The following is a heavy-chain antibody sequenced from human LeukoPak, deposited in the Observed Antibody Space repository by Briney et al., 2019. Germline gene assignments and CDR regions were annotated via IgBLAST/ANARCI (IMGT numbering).Heavy chain of an antibody. CDR2: ISSTGSFI. J-gene: IGHJ4*02. CDR1: GFNLSIYS. D-gene: IGHD5-18*01. V-gene: IGHV3-21*01. CDR3: ARDRLWDHFDY. Sequence: GGSLRLSCVASGFNLSIYSMNWVRQAPGEGLEWVSSISSTGSFIYYRDSVKGRFTISRDNAKNSLYLQMNSLRVEDTAVYYCARDRLWDHFDYWGQGTLVTVSS.